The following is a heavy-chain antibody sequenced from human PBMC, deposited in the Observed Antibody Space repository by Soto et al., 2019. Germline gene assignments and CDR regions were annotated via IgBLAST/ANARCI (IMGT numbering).Heavy chain of an antibody. Sequence: LSLTCTVSGGSISSYYWSWIRQPPGKGLEWIGYIYYSGSTNYNPSLKSRVTISVDTSKNQFSLKLSSVTAADTAVYYCARLRDCSGGSCYSGWFDPWGQGTLVTVSS. V-gene: IGHV4-59*08. CDR1: GGSISSYY. CDR3: ARLRDCSGGSCYSGWFDP. D-gene: IGHD2-15*01. J-gene: IGHJ5*02. CDR2: IYYSGST.